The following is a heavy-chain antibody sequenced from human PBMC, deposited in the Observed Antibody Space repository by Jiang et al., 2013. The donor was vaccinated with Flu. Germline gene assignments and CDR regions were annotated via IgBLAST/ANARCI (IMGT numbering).Heavy chain of an antibody. CDR2: ISSSSSYT. CDR3: ARWLIVATIDY. Sequence: IRQASRKGTWSGFRYISSSSSYTNYADSVKGRFTISRDNAKNSLYLQMNSLRAEDTAVYYCARWLIVATIDYWGQGTLVTVSS. D-gene: IGHD5-12*01. V-gene: IGHV3-11*06. J-gene: IGHJ4*02.